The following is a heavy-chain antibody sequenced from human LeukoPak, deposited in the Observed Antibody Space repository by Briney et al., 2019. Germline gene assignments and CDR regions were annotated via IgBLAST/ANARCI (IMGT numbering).Heavy chain of an antibody. Sequence: ASVKVSCTTSGYSFTDYYMHWVRQAPGQGLEWMGWINPNSGGASSAQQFQARATMTRDTSITTVYMEVSWLTSDDTAIYCCARADRPDGGPYLIGPWGQGTLVTVSS. CDR3: ARADRPDGGPYLIGP. J-gene: IGHJ5*02. CDR2: INPNSGGA. D-gene: IGHD2-21*01. CDR1: GYSFTDYY. V-gene: IGHV1-2*02.